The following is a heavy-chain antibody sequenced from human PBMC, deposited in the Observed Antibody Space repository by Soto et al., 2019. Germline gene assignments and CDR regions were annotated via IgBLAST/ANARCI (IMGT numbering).Heavy chain of an antibody. CDR3: TRYASTYCEDADHVCAF. Sequence: VSWVRQGPGEGLEWVGFTRSKAYGGTTEYAASVKGRFTISRDDSKSIAYLQMDSLHTETTAVYFCTRYASTYCEDADHVCAFWGQASLDPVSA. CDR2: TRSKAYGGTT. J-gene: IGHJ4*02. V-gene: IGHV3-49*02. D-gene: IGHD2-2*01.